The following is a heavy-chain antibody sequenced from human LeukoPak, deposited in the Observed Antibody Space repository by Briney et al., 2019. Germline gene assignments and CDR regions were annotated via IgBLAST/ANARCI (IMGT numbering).Heavy chain of an antibody. J-gene: IGHJ6*03. CDR3: AKRADTAMPYGEYYMDV. D-gene: IGHD5-18*01. Sequence: PGGSLRLSCAASGFTFSSYSMNWVRQAPGKGLEWVSSISSSSSYIYYADSVKGRFTISRDNAKNSLYLQMNSLRAEDTAVYYYAKRADTAMPYGEYYMDVWGKGTTVTVSS. CDR1: GFTFSSYS. V-gene: IGHV3-21*01. CDR2: ISSSSSYI.